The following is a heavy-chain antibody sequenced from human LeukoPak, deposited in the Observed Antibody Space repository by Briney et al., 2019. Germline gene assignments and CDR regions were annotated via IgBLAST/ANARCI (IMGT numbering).Heavy chain of an antibody. D-gene: IGHD4-17*01. Sequence: PETLSLTCTVSGGSISSSSYYWDWIRQPPGKGLEWIGSIYYSGSTYYNPSLKSRVTISVDTSKNHFSLKLSSVTAADTAVYYCARDDYGEGYFDYWGQGTLVTVSS. J-gene: IGHJ4*02. CDR2: IYYSGST. CDR3: ARDDYGEGYFDY. CDR1: GGSISSSSYY. V-gene: IGHV4-39*02.